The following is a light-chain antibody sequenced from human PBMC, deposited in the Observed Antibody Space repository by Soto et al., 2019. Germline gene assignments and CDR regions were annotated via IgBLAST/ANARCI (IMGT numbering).Light chain of an antibody. CDR1: QTVAGDY. CDR3: QLCGRSLRYT. Sequence: EIVLTQSPGTLSLSPGERATLSCRASQTVAGDYLAWYQQKPGHAPRLLLYGASNRATGIPDRFSGRGAGIDFTLTISRLEPEDFAVEYCQLCGRSLRYTFGGRTTQEIK. V-gene: IGKV3-20*01. CDR2: GAS. J-gene: IGKJ2*01.